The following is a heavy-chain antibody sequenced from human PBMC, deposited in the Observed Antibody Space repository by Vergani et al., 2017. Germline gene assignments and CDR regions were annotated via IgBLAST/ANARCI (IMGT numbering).Heavy chain of an antibody. CDR2: IEYNGKNI. D-gene: IGHD6-13*01. Sequence: QVDLVQSGGGVVQPGGSLRLSCVASGFTFSDYGMHWVRQAPGKGLEWVEFIEYNGKNIYYADSVKGRFNVSRDNSKNTVYLQMNGLRPEDTGLYFCAKEGPVTASGDYWGQGTLVTVSS. V-gene: IGHV3-30*02. J-gene: IGHJ4*02. CDR3: AKEGPVTASGDY. CDR1: GFTFSDYG.